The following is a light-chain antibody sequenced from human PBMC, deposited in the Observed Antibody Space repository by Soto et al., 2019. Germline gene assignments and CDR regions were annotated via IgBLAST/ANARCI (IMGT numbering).Light chain of an antibody. CDR3: ASYAGSNNVV. CDR1: SSDVGDSYY. Sequence: QSVLTQPPSASGSPGQSVTISCTGTSSDVGDSYYVSWYQHHPGKAPKLMIFGVNERPSGVPDRFSGSKSGNTASLTVSGLQAEDEADYYCASYAGSNNVVFGGGTKVSVL. J-gene: IGLJ2*01. CDR2: GVN. V-gene: IGLV2-8*01.